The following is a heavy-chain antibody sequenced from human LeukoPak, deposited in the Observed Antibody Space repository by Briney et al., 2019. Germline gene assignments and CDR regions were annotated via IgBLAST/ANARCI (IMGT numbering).Heavy chain of an antibody. CDR2: IESKTDGGTT. Sequence: GGSLRLSCAASGFTFSSYSMNWVRQTPGKGLEWVGRIESKTDGGTTDYAAPVKGRFTISRVDSKNTLYLQMNSLKTEDTAVYYCTTDILYGGASFDPWGQGTLVTVSS. CDR1: GFTFSSYS. V-gene: IGHV3-15*04. CDR3: TTDILYGGASFDP. J-gene: IGHJ5*02. D-gene: IGHD3-10*01.